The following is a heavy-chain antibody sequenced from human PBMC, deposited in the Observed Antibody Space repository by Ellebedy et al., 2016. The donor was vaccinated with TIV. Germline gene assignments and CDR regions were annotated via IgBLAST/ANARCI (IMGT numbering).Heavy chain of an antibody. J-gene: IGHJ4*02. Sequence: GESLKISXAASGFTFSSYDMHWVRQATGKGLEWVSAIGTAGDTYYPGSVKGRFTISRENAKNSLYLQMNSLRAGDTAVYYCANLDFGYWGQGTLVTVSS. CDR3: ANLDFGY. D-gene: IGHD4-17*01. CDR2: IGTAGDT. CDR1: GFTFSSYD. V-gene: IGHV3-13*01.